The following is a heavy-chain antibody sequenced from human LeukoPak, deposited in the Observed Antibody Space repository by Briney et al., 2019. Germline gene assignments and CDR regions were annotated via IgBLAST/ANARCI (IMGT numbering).Heavy chain of an antibody. CDR1: GFTFSSYA. D-gene: IGHD6-19*01. Sequence: PGGSLRLSCAASGFTFSSYAMSWVRQAPGKGLEWVSAISGSGGSTYYADSVKGRFTISRDNSKNTLYLQMNSLRAEDTAIYYCAKVPGSGWYYFDYWGQGTLATVSS. CDR2: ISGSGGST. J-gene: IGHJ4*02. CDR3: AKVPGSGWYYFDY. V-gene: IGHV3-23*01.